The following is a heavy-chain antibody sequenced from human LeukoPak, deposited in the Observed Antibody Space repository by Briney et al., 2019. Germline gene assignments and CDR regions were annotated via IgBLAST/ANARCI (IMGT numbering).Heavy chain of an antibody. CDR1: GYTFTGYY. D-gene: IGHD3-22*01. CDR2: INPNSGDT. V-gene: IGHV1-2*02. J-gene: IGHJ4*02. CDR3: ARPILDPYGSSGYYLNPFGD. Sequence: ASVKVSCKASGYTFTGYYMNWVRQAPGQGLEWMGWINPNSGDTSYAQKFQGRVTMTRDTSISTACMELSRLRSDDTAVYYCARPILDPYGSSGYYLNPFGDWGQGTLVTVSS.